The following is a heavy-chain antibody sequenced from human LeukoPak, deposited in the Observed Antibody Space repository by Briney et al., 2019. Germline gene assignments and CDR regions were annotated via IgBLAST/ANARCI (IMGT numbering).Heavy chain of an antibody. D-gene: IGHD2-15*01. Sequence: SETLSPTCTVSGGSISSSSYYWGWIRQPPGKGLEWIGSIYYSGSTYYNPSLKSRVTISVDTSKNQFSLRLSSVTAADTAVYYCARYTCTGGSCYYSYYYYLDVWGKGTTVTVSS. V-gene: IGHV4-39*01. CDR3: ARYTCTGGSCYYSYYYYLDV. CDR2: IYYSGST. J-gene: IGHJ6*03. CDR1: GGSISSSSYY.